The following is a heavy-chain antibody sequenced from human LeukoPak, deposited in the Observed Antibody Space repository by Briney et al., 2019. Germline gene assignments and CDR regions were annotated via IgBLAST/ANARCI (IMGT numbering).Heavy chain of an antibody. V-gene: IGHV4-38-2*01. CDR1: GYSITSGYY. J-gene: IGHJ4*02. Sequence: SETLSLTCDVFGYSITSGYYWGWIRQPPGKGLEWIGSISQYGTPSYDPSLKSRVIMSVDTSKNQFSLKLTSVTAADTAVYYRARTSTTLTWGQGILVTASS. D-gene: IGHD4-11*01. CDR3: ARTSTTLT. CDR2: ISQYGTP.